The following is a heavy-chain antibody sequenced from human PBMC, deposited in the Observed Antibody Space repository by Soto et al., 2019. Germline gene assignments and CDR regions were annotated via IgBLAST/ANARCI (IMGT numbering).Heavy chain of an antibody. D-gene: IGHD2-15*01. J-gene: IGHJ4*02. CDR1: GYTFTSYG. V-gene: IGHV1-18*01. CDR3: ASGYCSGGSCYLSPDYYFDY. Sequence: ASVKVSCKASGYTFTSYGISWVRQAPGQGLEWMGWISAYNGNTNYAQKLQGRVTVTTDASTSTAYLELRSLRSDDAAVYYCASGYCSGGSCYLSPDYYFDYWGQGTLVTVSS. CDR2: ISAYNGNT.